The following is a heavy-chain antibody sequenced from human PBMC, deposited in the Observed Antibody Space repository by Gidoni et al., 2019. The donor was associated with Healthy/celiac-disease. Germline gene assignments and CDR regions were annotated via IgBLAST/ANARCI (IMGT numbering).Heavy chain of an antibody. J-gene: IGHJ3*02. Sequence: EVQLVESGGGVVQPGGSLRLSCAASGFTFSSYEMNWVRQAPGKGLEWVSYISSSGSTIYYADSVKGRFTISRDNAKNSLYLQMNSLRAEDTAVYYCARVAQGYAFDIWGQGTMVTVSS. V-gene: IGHV3-48*03. CDR3: ARVAQGYAFDI. CDR1: GFTFSSYE. CDR2: ISSSGSTI.